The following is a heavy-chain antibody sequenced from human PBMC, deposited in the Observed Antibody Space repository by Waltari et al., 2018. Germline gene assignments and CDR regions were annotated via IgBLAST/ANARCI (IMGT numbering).Heavy chain of an antibody. J-gene: IGHJ6*03. V-gene: IGHV4-59*01. D-gene: IGHD1-7*01. CDR3: ARAVWELGPYYMDV. Sequence: QVQLQESGPGLVKPSETLSLTCTVSGGSIRSYYWSWIRQPPGKGLEWIGYIYYSGSTNYNPSLKSRVTISVDTSKNQFSLKLSSVTAADTAVYYCARAVWELGPYYMDVWGKGTTVTVSS. CDR1: GGSIRSYY. CDR2: IYYSGST.